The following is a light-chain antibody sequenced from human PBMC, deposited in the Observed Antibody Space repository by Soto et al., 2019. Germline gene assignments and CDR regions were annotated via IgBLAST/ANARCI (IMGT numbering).Light chain of an antibody. V-gene: IGKV3-15*01. CDR2: GAS. Sequence: EIVLTQSPGTLSLPPGDRATLSCRASQSVSTNLSWYQQQPGQPPRLLIYGASTRATGIPARFSGSGSGTEFTLTISSLQSEDFAVYYCQQYNNWPPITFGQGTRLEIK. CDR1: QSVSTN. J-gene: IGKJ5*01. CDR3: QQYNNWPPIT.